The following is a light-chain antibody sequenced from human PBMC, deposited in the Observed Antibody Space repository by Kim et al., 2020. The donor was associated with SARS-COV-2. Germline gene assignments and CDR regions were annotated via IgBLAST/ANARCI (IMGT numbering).Light chain of an antibody. J-gene: IGKJ1*01. V-gene: IGKV1-27*01. CDR2: AAS. CDR1: QGISHD. CDR3: QKYNGAPWT. Sequence: DIQMTQSPSSLSASVGDRVTITCRASQGISHDLAWYQQKPGKVPKLLIFAASALHSGVPSRFSGSGSGTDFTLTISSLQPGDVATYYCQKYNGAPWTFGQGTKVDIK.